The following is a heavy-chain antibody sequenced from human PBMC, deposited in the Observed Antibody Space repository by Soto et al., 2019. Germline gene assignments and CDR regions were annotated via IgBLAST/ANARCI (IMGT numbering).Heavy chain of an antibody. D-gene: IGHD5-18*01. CDR3: AHRRGYSYGKNNWFDP. CDR1: GFSLSTSGVG. Sequence: SGPTLVNPTQTLTLTCTFSGFSLSTSGVGVGWIRQPPGKAPEWLALIYWDDDKRYSPSLKSRLTITKDTSKNQVVLTMTNMDPVDTASFYCAHRRGYSYGKNNWFDPWGQGTLVTVSS. V-gene: IGHV2-5*02. J-gene: IGHJ5*02. CDR2: IYWDDDK.